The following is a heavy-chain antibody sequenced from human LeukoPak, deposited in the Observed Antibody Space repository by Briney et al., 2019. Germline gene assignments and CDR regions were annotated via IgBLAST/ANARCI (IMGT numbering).Heavy chain of an antibody. CDR3: ARGGTMVQGVIIDWFDP. V-gene: IGHV4-31*03. D-gene: IGHD3-10*01. CDR1: GGSISSGGYY. Sequence: PSETLSLTCTVSGGSISSGGYYWSWIRQHPGKGLEWIGYIYYSGSTYYNPSLKSRVTISVDTSKNQFSLKPSSVTAADTAVYYCARGGTMVQGVIIDWFDPWGQGTLVTVSS. J-gene: IGHJ5*02. CDR2: IYYSGST.